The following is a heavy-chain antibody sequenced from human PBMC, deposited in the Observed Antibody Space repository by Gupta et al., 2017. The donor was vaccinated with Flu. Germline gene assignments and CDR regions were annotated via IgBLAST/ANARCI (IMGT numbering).Heavy chain of an antibody. CDR1: SGYY. CDR2: INHSGST. J-gene: IGHJ4*02. D-gene: IGHD5-12*01. Sequence: SGYYWSWIRQPPGKGLEWIGEINHSGSTNYNPSLKSRVTISVDTSKNQFSLKLSSVTAADTAVYYCARKGQGIYRSLPFDYWGQGTLVTVSS. V-gene: IGHV4-34*01. CDR3: ARKGQGIYRSLPFDY.